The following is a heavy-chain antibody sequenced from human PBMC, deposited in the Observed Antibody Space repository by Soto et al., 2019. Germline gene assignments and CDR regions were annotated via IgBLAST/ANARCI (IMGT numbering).Heavy chain of an antibody. Sequence: GGSLRLSCAASGFTFDDYAMHWVRQAPGKGLEWVSGISWNSGSIGYADSVKGRFTISRDNAKNSLYLQMNSLRAEDTALYYCAKVSNYYGSGSYNFDYWGQGTLVTVSS. CDR1: GFTFDDYA. CDR2: ISWNSGSI. CDR3: AKVSNYYGSGSYNFDY. J-gene: IGHJ4*02. V-gene: IGHV3-9*01. D-gene: IGHD3-10*01.